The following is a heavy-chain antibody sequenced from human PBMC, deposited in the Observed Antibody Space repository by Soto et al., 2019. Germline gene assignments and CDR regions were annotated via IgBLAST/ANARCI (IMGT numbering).Heavy chain of an antibody. Sequence: EVQLVESGGGLVQPGGCLRLSCAASGFTVSSNYMSWVRQAPGKGLEWVSVIYSGGSTYYADSVKGRFTISRDNSKNTLYLQMNSLRAEDTAVYYCARDRENGDYYDYWGQGTLVTVSS. J-gene: IGHJ4*02. D-gene: IGHD4-17*01. V-gene: IGHV3-66*01. CDR1: GFTVSSNY. CDR2: IYSGGST. CDR3: ARDRENGDYYDY.